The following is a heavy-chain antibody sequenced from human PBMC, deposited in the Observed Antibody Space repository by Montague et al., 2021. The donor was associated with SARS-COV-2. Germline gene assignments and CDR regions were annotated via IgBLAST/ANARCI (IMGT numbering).Heavy chain of an antibody. V-gene: IGHV4-34*01. J-gene: IGHJ3*02. CDR3: AGGRRPVVVPGAGPAGRAFDI. CDR2: VSQSGTT. CDR1: GGSFSDYY. Sequence: SETLSLTCAIPGGSFSDYYWSWIRQPPGKGLEWIGEVSQSGTTIYNPSVKSGVTISEDTSKNQFYLRLNSVTAADTAVYYCAGGRRPVVVPGAGPAGRAFDIWGRGTMVTVSS. D-gene: IGHD2-2*01.